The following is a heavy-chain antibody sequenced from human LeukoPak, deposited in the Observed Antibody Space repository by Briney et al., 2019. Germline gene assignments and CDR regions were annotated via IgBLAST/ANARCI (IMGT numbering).Heavy chain of an antibody. J-gene: IGHJ3*02. CDR2: ISSSSTI. CDR3: ARDSARSSQSVFHAFDI. Sequence: PGGSLRLSCAASGFTFSSYSMNWVRQAPGKGLEWVSYISSSSTIYYADSVKGRFTISRDNAKNSLYLQMNSLRDEDTAVYYCARDSARSSQSVFHAFDIWGQGTMVTVSS. CDR1: GFTFSSYS. V-gene: IGHV3-48*02. D-gene: IGHD6-13*01.